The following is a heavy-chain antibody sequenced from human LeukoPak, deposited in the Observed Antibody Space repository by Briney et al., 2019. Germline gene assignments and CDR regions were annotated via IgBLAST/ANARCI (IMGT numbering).Heavy chain of an antibody. Sequence: GGSLRLSCAASGYTFSIYGMNWVRQAPGKGLEWVAIIWYDGSNTYFAESVMGRFSISKDNFKNTVYLQMNCLKIEDTGVYYCARAGIVNALDYWGQGAEVTVSS. CDR2: IWYDGSNT. D-gene: IGHD2/OR15-2a*01. J-gene: IGHJ4*02. CDR1: GYTFSIYG. CDR3: ARAGIVNALDY. V-gene: IGHV3-33*01.